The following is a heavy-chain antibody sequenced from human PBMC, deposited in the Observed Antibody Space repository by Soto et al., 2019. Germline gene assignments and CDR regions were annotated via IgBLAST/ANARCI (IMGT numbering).Heavy chain of an antibody. V-gene: IGHV3-20*04. D-gene: IGHD6-6*01. CDR1: GFTFDDYG. CDR3: ARDPGEYSSSSSVDWYFDL. Sequence: GGSLRLSCAASGFTFDDYGMSWVRQAPGKGLEWVSGINWNGGSTGYADSVKGRFTISRDNAKNSLYLQMNSLRAEDTALYYCARDPGEYSSSSSVDWYFDLWGRGTLVTVSS. CDR2: INWNGGST. J-gene: IGHJ2*01.